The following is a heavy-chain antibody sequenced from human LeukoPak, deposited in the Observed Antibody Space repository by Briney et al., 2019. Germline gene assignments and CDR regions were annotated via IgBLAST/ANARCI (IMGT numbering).Heavy chain of an antibody. CDR3: VRGGYRGFDYEY. Sequence: GGSLRLFCAASGFTFSTYSMNWLRLAPGKGLEWVSSISPDSNYKYYVDSVKGRFTISRDNAKSSLYLQMNSLRAEDTAVYYCVRGGYRGFDYEYWGQGTLVTVSS. CDR1: GFTFSTYS. D-gene: IGHD5-12*01. V-gene: IGHV3-21*01. J-gene: IGHJ4*02. CDR2: ISPDSNYK.